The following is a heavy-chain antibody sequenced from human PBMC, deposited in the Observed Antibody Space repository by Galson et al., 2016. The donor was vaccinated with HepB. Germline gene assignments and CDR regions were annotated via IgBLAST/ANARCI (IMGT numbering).Heavy chain of an antibody. J-gene: IGHJ4*01. V-gene: IGHV3-9*01. CDR3: ARDPNAVGPSYFDS. CDR1: GFIFDDYA. Sequence: SLRLSCAASGFIFDDYALHWVRQAPGKGLEWVSVISWNSRHIGYAESVQGRFTISRDNAKNTLYLQMSGLRADDTALYFCARDPNAVGPSYFDSWGLGTLVTVSS. D-gene: IGHD3-10*01. CDR2: ISWNSRHI.